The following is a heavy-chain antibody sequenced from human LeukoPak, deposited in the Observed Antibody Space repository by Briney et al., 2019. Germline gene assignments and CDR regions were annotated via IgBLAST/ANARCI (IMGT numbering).Heavy chain of an antibody. CDR3: ARYAPPTTVVTRFFDY. CDR1: GFTFSSHA. Sequence: GGSRRLSCAASGFTFSSHAMTWVCQAPGKGLEWVSVIGYGGGDIQYADSVKGRFTISRDNSKNTLYLQVNSLRAEDTAVYYCARYAPPTTVVTRFFDYWGQGTLVTVSS. J-gene: IGHJ4*02. CDR2: IGYGGGDI. D-gene: IGHD4-11*01. V-gene: IGHV3-23*01.